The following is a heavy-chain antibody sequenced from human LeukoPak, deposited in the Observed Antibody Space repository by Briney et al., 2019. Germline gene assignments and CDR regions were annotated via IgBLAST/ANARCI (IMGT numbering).Heavy chain of an antibody. J-gene: IGHJ4*02. CDR1: GFTFISYA. CDR2: ISGSGGST. Sequence: GGSLRLSCAASGFTFISYAMSWVRQAPGKGLEWVSAISGSGGSTYYADSVKGRFTISRDNSKNTLYLQMNSLRAEDTAVYYCAKDSYDYVWVSYRDYWGQGTLVTVSS. D-gene: IGHD3-16*02. CDR3: AKDSYDYVWVSYRDY. V-gene: IGHV3-23*01.